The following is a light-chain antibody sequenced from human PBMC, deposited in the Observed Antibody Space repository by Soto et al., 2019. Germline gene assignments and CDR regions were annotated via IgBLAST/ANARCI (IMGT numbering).Light chain of an antibody. CDR2: GAS. CDR1: QTVTNNF. CDR3: QQHGGSPIT. Sequence: EIVLTQSPGTLSLSPEQRATLSCRASQTVTNNFLAWHQQKPGQTPRLLIYGASSRATGTPDRFSGSGSGTDFTLTISRLEPEDFAVYYCQQHGGSPITFGQGTRLEIK. V-gene: IGKV3-20*01. J-gene: IGKJ5*01.